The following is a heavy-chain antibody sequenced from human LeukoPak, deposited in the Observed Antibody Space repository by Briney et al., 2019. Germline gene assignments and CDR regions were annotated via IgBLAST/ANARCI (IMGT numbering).Heavy chain of an antibody. V-gene: IGHV4-39*02. CDR2: IYYSGST. CDR1: GDSTSSDRYY. CDR3: TRDIGDFVSDF. J-gene: IGHJ4*02. D-gene: IGHD2-21*02. Sequence: SETLSLTCNVSGDSTSSDRYYGGWVRQPPGKGLEWIGNIYYSGSTYYNPSLKSRVTISADTSKNQFALDLRSVIAADTAAYYCTRDIGDFVSDFWGQGTLVTVSS.